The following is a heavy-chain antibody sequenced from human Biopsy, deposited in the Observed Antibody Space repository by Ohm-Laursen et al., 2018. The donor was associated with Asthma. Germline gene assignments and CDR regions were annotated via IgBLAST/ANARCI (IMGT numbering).Heavy chain of an antibody. CDR2: INAGNANT. Sequence: SENASCKLSGYTLINYAIHWVRQTPRHRSGWMGWINAGNANTKYSQKFHGRVTITRDTSASTAYMELSSLRSEDTAVYYCARTYYDFLTGQVNDAFAMWGQGTMVTVSS. CDR3: ARTYYDFLTGQVNDAFAM. J-gene: IGHJ3*02. CDR1: GYTLINYA. D-gene: IGHD3-9*01. V-gene: IGHV1-3*01.